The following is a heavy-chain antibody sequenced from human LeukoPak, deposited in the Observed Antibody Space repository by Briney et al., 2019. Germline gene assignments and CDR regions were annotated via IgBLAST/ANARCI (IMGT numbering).Heavy chain of an antibody. Sequence: PGGSLRLSCAASGFTFSSYGMHWVRQAPGKGLEWVAVISYDGSNKYYADSVKGRFTISRDNSKNTLYLQMNSLRAEDTAVYYCAKETAAGVTHYYYGMDVWGRGTTVTVSS. CDR3: AKETAAGVTHYYYGMDV. D-gene: IGHD6-13*01. J-gene: IGHJ6*02. CDR1: GFTFSSYG. V-gene: IGHV3-30*18. CDR2: ISYDGSNK.